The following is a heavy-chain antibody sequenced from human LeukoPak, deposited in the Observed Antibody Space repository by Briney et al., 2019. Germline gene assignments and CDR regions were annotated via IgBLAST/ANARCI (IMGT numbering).Heavy chain of an antibody. D-gene: IGHD3-9*01. CDR3: AKDDILTGYYQRGAFYFDY. CDR1: GFTFSSYA. Sequence: GGSLRLSCAASGFTFSSYAMSWVRQAPGKGLEWVSAISGSGGSTYYADSVKGRFTISRDNSKNTLYLQMNSLRAEDTAVYYCAKDDILTGYYQRGAFYFDYWGQGTLVTVSS. CDR2: ISGSGGST. V-gene: IGHV3-23*01. J-gene: IGHJ4*02.